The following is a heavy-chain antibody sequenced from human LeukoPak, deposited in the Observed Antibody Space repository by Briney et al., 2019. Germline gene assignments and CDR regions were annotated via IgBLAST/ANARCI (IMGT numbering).Heavy chain of an antibody. CDR3: ARGQACGGDCYENFDY. D-gene: IGHD2-21*02. CDR1: GFTFSSYS. V-gene: IGHV3-21*04. Sequence: GGSLRLSCAASGFTFSSYSMNWVRQAPGKGLEWVSSISSSSSYIYYADSVKGRFTISRDNAKNSLYLQMNSLRAEDTALYYCARGQACGGDCYENFDYWGQGTLVTVSS. J-gene: IGHJ4*02. CDR2: ISSSSSYI.